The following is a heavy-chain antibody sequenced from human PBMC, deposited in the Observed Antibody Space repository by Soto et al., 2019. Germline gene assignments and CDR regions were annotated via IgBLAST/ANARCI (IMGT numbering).Heavy chain of an antibody. CDR3: ASTYSTSWYWFDP. V-gene: IGHV2-26*04. CDR1: GFSLSNAGLG. J-gene: IGHJ5*02. Sequence: QVTVKESGPVLVKPTETLTLTCTVSGFSLSNAGLGVSWIRQPPGKALEWLAHIFSNDEKSYSTSLKSRLTIAKHTSKSHVVLTMTNMDPVDTATYYCASTYSTSWYWFDPWGQGTLVTVSS. CDR2: IFSNDEK. D-gene: IGHD6-13*01.